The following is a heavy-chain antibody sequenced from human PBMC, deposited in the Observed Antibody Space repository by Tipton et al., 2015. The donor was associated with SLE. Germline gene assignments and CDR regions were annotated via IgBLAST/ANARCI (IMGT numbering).Heavy chain of an antibody. CDR1: GGAISSGAYY. Sequence: TLSLTCTVSGGAISSGAYYWSWIRQPPGRGLDWIGYIYYTGSTYYNPSLKSRVTTSVDTSKNQFSLKLSSVTAADTAVYYCARGGLTFHSGSYFRRGAFDIWGQGRMVSVTS. J-gene: IGHJ3*02. D-gene: IGHD1-26*01. CDR2: IYYTGST. CDR3: ARGGLTFHSGSYFRRGAFDI. V-gene: IGHV4-30-4*01.